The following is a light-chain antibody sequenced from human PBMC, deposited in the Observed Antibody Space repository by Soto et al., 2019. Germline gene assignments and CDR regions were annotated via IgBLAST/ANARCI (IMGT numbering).Light chain of an antibody. CDR1: SSEVGGYNY. CDR2: DVT. CDR3: CSYAGSYTYV. V-gene: IGLV2-11*01. J-gene: IGLJ1*01. Sequence: QSVLTQPRSVSGSPGQSVTISCTGTSSEVGGYNYVSWYQQHPGKAPKLMLYDVTKRPSGVPDRFSGSKSGNTASLTISGLQAEDEADYYCCSYAGSYTYVFGTGTKLTVL.